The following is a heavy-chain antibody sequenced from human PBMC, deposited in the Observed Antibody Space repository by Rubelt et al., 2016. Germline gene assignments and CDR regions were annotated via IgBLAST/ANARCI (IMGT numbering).Heavy chain of an antibody. J-gene: IGHJ2*01. CDR1: GYTFTSYG. D-gene: IGHD6-6*01. V-gene: IGHV1-18*01. Sequence: QVQLVQSGAEVKKPGASVKVSCKASGYTFTSYGISWVRQAPGQGLEWMGWISAYNGNTNYAEKLKGRVTMTTDTSTSTGYMELRSLGSDDTAVYYCARDRIRIAARQGWYFDLWGRGTLVTVSS. CDR3: ARDRIRIAARQGWYFDL. CDR2: ISAYNGNT.